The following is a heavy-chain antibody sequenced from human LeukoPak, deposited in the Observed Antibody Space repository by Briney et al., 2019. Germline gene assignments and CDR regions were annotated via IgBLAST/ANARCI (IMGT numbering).Heavy chain of an antibody. J-gene: IGHJ3*02. V-gene: IGHV4-59*01. CDR2: IYYSGSI. D-gene: IGHD3-9*01. CDR3: ARDLGLRYFDWSVDAFDI. Sequence: SETLSLTCTVSGGSINTYYWSWIRQPPGKGLEWIGYIYYSGSIKYNPSLKSRVTMSVDTSKNQFSLKLTSVTAADTAVYYCARDLGLRYFDWSVDAFDIWGQGTMVTVSS. CDR1: GGSINTYY.